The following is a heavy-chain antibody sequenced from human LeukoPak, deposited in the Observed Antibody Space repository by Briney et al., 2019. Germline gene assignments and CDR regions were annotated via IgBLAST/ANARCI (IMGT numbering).Heavy chain of an antibody. CDR2: ITSNGVNT. D-gene: IGHD6-19*01. J-gene: IGHJ4*02. Sequence: GGSLRLSCSASGFTFSTYPMHWVRHAPGKGLEYVSAITSNGVNTYYADSVKGRFTISRDNSKNTLYLQMSSLRTEDTAVYYCVRRSSAWYGDYWGQGTLVTVSS. CDR1: GFTFSTYP. V-gene: IGHV3-64D*09. CDR3: VRRSSAWYGDY.